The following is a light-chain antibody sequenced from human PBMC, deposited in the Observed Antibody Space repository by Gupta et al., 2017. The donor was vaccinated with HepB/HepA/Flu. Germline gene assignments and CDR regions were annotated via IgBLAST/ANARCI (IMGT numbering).Light chain of an antibody. Sequence: ETVLTQSPGTLSLSPGERATLSCRASQSVTSSYLAWYQQKPGQAPRFLIYGASSRATGIPDRFSGSGSGTDFTLTISRLEPEDFAVYYCQQYGSSFTFGQGTRLEIK. CDR3: QQYGSSFT. V-gene: IGKV3-20*01. J-gene: IGKJ5*01. CDR1: QSVTSSY. CDR2: GAS.